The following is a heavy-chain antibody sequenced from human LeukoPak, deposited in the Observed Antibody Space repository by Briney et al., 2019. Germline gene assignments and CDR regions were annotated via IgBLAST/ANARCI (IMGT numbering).Heavy chain of an antibody. Sequence: SETLSLTCTVSDGSISSSSYYWGWIRQPPGKGLEWIASMYYSGSTYYNPSLKSRVTISVDTSKNQFSLKLSSVTVADTAVYYCARHEYYHDSIGNEWRASAFDNWGQGTLVTVSS. CDR3: ARHEYYHDSIGNEWRASAFDN. J-gene: IGHJ4*02. CDR1: DGSISSSSYY. V-gene: IGHV4-39*01. CDR2: MYYSGST. D-gene: IGHD3-22*01.